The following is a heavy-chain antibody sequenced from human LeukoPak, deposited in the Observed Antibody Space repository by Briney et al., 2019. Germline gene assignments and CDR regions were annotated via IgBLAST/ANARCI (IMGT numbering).Heavy chain of an antibody. D-gene: IGHD3-22*01. J-gene: IGHJ5*02. Sequence: SDTLSLTCTVSGGSISSSSYYWGWIRQPPGKGLEWIGSIYYSGSTYYNPSLKSRVTISVDTSKNQFSLKLSSVTAADTAVYYCARDHRIVVMPNNWFDPWGQGTLVTVSS. CDR1: GGSISSSSYY. V-gene: IGHV4-39*07. CDR2: IYYSGST. CDR3: ARDHRIVVMPNNWFDP.